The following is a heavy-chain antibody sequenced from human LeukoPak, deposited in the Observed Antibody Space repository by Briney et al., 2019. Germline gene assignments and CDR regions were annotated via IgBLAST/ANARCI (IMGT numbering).Heavy chain of an antibody. CDR3: ATNIAVAADFGY. V-gene: IGHV1-69*05. D-gene: IGHD6-19*01. Sequence: GASVKVSCKASGGTFSSYAISWVRQAPGQGLEWMGGIIPIFGTANYAQKFQGRVTITTDESTSTAYMELSSLRSEDTAVYYCATNIAVAADFGYWGQGTLVTVSS. CDR1: GGTFSSYA. CDR2: IIPIFGTA. J-gene: IGHJ4*02.